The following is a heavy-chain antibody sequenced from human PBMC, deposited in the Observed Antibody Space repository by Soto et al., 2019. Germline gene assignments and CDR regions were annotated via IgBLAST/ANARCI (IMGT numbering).Heavy chain of an antibody. CDR2: IGTAGDP. CDR1: GFTFSSYD. D-gene: IGHD3-22*01. Sequence: LRLSCAASGFTFSSYDMHWVRQATGKGLEWVSAIGTAGDPYYPGSVKGRFTISRENAKNSLYLQMNSLRAGDTAVYYCARGVYDSSGYGYYYYGMDVWGQGTTVTVSS. J-gene: IGHJ6*02. CDR3: ARGVYDSSGYGYYYYGMDV. V-gene: IGHV3-13*05.